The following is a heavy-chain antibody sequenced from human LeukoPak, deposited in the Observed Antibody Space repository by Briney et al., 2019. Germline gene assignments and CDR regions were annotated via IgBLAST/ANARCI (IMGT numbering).Heavy chain of an antibody. D-gene: IGHD2-15*01. CDR1: GLTFNNYW. V-gene: IGHV3-7*01. CDR2: IKQDGSEK. CDR3: ARGRYCSGGGCHYFDY. J-gene: IGHJ4*02. Sequence: GESLKISCAVSGLTFNNYWMSWVRQAPGKGLEWVANIKQDGSEKFYVDSVKGRFTISRDNAKNPLYLQMNSLRAEDTAVFYCARGRYCSGGGCHYFDYWGQGTLVTVSS.